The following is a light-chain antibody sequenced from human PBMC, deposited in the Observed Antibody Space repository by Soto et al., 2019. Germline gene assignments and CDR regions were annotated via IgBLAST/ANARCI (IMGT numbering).Light chain of an antibody. Sequence: AIQMTQSPSSLSASVGDRVTITCRASQGIRNDLGWYQQKPGKAPKLLIYGASSLQSGVPSRFSGSGSGTDFTLTISSLQPEDFATYYCLKDYNSPRTFGQGTKVEI. CDR2: GAS. J-gene: IGKJ1*01. CDR1: QGIRND. V-gene: IGKV1-6*01. CDR3: LKDYNSPRT.